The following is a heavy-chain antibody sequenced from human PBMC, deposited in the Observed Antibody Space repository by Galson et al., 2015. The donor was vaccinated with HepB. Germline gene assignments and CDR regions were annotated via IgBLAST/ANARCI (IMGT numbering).Heavy chain of an antibody. CDR3: ARDEGGSYFGTPYDAFDI. J-gene: IGHJ3*02. CDR2: ISAYNGNT. CDR1: GYTFTSYG. V-gene: IGHV1-18*01. D-gene: IGHD1-26*01. Sequence: SVKVSCKASGYTFTSYGISWVRQAPGQGLEWMGWISAYNGNTNYAQKLQGRVTMTTDTSTSTAYMELRSLRSDDTAVYYCARDEGGSYFGTPYDAFDIWGQGTMVTVSS.